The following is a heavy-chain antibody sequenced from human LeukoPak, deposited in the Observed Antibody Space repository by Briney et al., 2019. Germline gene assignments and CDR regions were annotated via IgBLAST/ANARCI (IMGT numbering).Heavy chain of an antibody. CDR3: ARDHYYAFNY. V-gene: IGHV3-48*02. CDR1: GFTFSTYS. J-gene: IGHJ4*02. D-gene: IGHD3-10*01. CDR2: ISSSSGTI. Sequence: PGGSLRLSCAASGFTFSTYSMNWVRQAPGKGREWVSYISSSSGTIYYADSVQGRFTISRDNVKNSLYLQMNSLRDEDTAVYYCARDHYYAFNYWGQGTLVTVSS.